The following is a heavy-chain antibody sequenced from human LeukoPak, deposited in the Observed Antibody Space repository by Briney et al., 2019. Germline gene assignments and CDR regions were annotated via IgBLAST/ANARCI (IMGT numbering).Heavy chain of an antibody. J-gene: IGHJ4*02. CDR1: GFTFSSYA. D-gene: IGHD2-15*01. CDR2: ISGSGGST. V-gene: IGHV3-23*01. CDR3: AKDGYCSGGSCYKGDY. Sequence: GGSLRLSCAASGFTFSSYAMSWVRQAPGKGLEWVSAISGSGGSTYYADSVKGRFTISRDNSKNTLYLQMNSPRAEDTAVYYCAKDGYCSGGSCYKGDYWGQGTLVTVSS.